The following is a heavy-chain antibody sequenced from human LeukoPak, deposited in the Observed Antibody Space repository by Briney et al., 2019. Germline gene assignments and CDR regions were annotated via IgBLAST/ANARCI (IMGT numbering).Heavy chain of an antibody. CDR1: GFTFSDYY. V-gene: IGHV3-11*01. CDR2: ISSSGSTI. CDR3: AREHLDCSSTSCPPTYYYYGMDV. J-gene: IGHJ6*02. D-gene: IGHD2-2*01. Sequence: GGSLRLSCAASGFTFSDYYMSWIRQAPAKGLEWVSYISSSGSTIYYADSVKGRFTISRDNAKNSLYLQMNSLRAEDTAVYYCAREHLDCSSTSCPPTYYYYGMDVWGQGTTVTVSS.